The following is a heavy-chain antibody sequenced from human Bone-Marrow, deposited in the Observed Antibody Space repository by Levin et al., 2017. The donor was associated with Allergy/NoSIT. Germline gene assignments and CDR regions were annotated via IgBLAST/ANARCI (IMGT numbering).Heavy chain of an antibody. CDR3: ATNSGYELSLPFWY. Sequence: LSLTCAASGFTFSDYYMSWIRQAPGKGLEWVSYISSSSSYTNYADSVKGRFTISRDNAKNSLYLQMNSLRAEDTAVYYCATNSGYELSLPFWYWGQGTLVTVSS. J-gene: IGHJ4*02. D-gene: IGHD5-12*01. CDR1: GFTFSDYY. CDR2: ISSSSSYT. V-gene: IGHV3-11*03.